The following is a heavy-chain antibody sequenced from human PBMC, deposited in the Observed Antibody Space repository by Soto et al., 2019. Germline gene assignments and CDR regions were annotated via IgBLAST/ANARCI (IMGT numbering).Heavy chain of an antibody. Sequence: EVQLVESGGGLVKPGRSLRLSCTASGFTFGDYAMSWFRQAPGKGLEWVGFIRSKAYGGTTEYAASVKGRFTISRDDSKSIAYLQMNSLKTEDTAVYYCTRDDEYCTNVVCYTADYWGQGTLVTVSS. CDR1: GFTFGDYA. V-gene: IGHV3-49*05. CDR3: TRDDEYCTNVVCYTADY. CDR2: IRSKAYGGTT. D-gene: IGHD2-8*01. J-gene: IGHJ4*02.